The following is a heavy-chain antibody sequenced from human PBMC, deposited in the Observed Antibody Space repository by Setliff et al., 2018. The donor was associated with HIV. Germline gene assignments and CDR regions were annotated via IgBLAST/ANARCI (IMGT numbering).Heavy chain of an antibody. V-gene: IGHV1-18*01. CDR1: GYTFTSYG. Sequence: ASVKVSCKASGYTFTSYGISWVRQAPGQGLEWMGWISAYNGNTNYPQKLQGRVTMTTDTSTSTAYMELRGLSPDDTALYFCATGGGQSFDYWGQGTLVTVSS. D-gene: IGHD1-26*01. J-gene: IGHJ4*02. CDR2: ISAYNGNT. CDR3: ATGGGQSFDY.